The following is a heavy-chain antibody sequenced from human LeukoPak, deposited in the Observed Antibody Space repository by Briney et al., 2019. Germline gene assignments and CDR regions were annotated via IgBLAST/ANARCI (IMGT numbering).Heavy chain of an antibody. D-gene: IGHD3-16*01. CDR2: ISPSGGIT. V-gene: IGHV3-23*01. CDR3: ARYYAAAGDYYYYYYMDV. J-gene: IGHJ6*03. CDR1: GFTFSSHG. Sequence: PGGSLRLSCAASGFTFSSHGMNWVRQAPGKGLEWVSGISPSGGITYYTDSVKGRFTISRDNSKNTLYLQMNSLRAEDTAVYYCARYYAAAGDYYYYYYMDVWGKGTTVTVSS.